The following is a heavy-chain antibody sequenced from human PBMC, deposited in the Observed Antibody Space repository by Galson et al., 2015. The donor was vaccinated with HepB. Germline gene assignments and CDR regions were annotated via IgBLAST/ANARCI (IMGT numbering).Heavy chain of an antibody. CDR2: INPSGGST. D-gene: IGHD2-2*01. Sequence: SVKVSCKASGYTFTSYYMHWVRQAPGQGLEWMGIINPSGGSTSYAQTFQGRVTMTRDTSTSTVYMELSSLRSEDTAVYYCARDWDIVVVPAAPDAFDIWGQGTMVTVSS. V-gene: IGHV1-46*01. CDR1: GYTFTSYY. J-gene: IGHJ3*02. CDR3: ARDWDIVVVPAAPDAFDI.